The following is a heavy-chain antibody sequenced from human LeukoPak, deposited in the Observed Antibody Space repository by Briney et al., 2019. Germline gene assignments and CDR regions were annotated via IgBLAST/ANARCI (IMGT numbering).Heavy chain of an antibody. CDR2: IRSKAYGGTT. CDR1: GFTFGDYA. Sequence: GGSLRLSCAASGFTFGDYAMSWVRQAPGKGLEWVGFIRSKAYGGTTEYAASVKGRFTISRDDSKSIAYLQMNSLKTEDTAVYYCTRQGVSSGWHYYYYMDVWGKGTTVTVSS. J-gene: IGHJ6*03. CDR3: TRQGVSSGWHYYYYMDV. D-gene: IGHD6-19*01. V-gene: IGHV3-49*04.